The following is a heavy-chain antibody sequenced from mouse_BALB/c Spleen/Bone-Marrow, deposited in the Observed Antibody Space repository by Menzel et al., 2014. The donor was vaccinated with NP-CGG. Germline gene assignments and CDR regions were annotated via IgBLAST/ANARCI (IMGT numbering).Heavy chain of an antibody. CDR3: ASYYYGSSRFSY. D-gene: IGHD1-1*01. Sequence: VQLQQSGAELVKPGASVKLSCTASGLNIKDTYMHWVKQRPEQGLEWIGRIDPANGNTKYDPKFQGKATITADTSSNTAYLQLSSLTSEYTAVYYCASYYYGSSRFSYWGQGALVTVSA. J-gene: IGHJ3*01. CDR1: GLNIKDTY. CDR2: IDPANGNT. V-gene: IGHV14-3*02.